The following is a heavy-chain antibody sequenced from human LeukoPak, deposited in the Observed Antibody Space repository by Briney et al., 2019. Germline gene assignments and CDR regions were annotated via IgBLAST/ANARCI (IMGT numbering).Heavy chain of an antibody. D-gene: IGHD6-6*01. J-gene: IGHJ4*02. CDR3: AKDRRAYSSSAFDY. CDR2: IRYDGSNK. CDR1: GFTFSSYG. Sequence: GGSLRLSCAASGFTFSSYGMHWVRQAPGKGLEWVAFIRYDGSNKYYADSVKGRFTISRDNSKNTLYLQMNSLRAEDTAVYYCAKDRRAYSSSAFDYWGQGTLVTVPS. V-gene: IGHV3-30*02.